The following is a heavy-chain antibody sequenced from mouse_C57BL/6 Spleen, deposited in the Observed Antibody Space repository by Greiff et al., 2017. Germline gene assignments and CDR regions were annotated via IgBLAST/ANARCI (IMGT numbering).Heavy chain of an antibody. CDR1: GYSFTSYY. J-gene: IGHJ4*01. CDR2: IYPGSGNT. D-gene: IGHD2-3*01. CDR3: ARDGPSGAMDY. V-gene: IGHV1-66*01. Sequence: QVQLKASGPELVKPGASVKISCKASGYSFTSYYIHWVKQRPGQGLEWIGWIYPGSGNTKYNEKFKGKATLTADTSSSTAYMQLSSLTSEDSAVYYCARDGPSGAMDYWGQGTSVTVSS.